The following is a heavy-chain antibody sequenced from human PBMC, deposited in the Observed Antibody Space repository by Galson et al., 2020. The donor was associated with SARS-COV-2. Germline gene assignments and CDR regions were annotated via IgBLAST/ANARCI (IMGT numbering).Heavy chain of an antibody. D-gene: IGHD3-3*01. V-gene: IGHV4-30-4*01. CDR1: GGSISSGDYY. J-gene: IGHJ6*02. Sequence: ETSETLSLTCTVSGGSISSGDYYWSWIRQTPGKGLGWIGYTYYSGSTYYNPSLKSRVTIPLDTSKNQFSLKLSSVTAADTAVYYCARDQVVIVWSGYGYYYYGMDVWGQGTTVTVSS. CDR2: TYYSGST. CDR3: ARDQVVIVWSGYGYYYYGMDV.